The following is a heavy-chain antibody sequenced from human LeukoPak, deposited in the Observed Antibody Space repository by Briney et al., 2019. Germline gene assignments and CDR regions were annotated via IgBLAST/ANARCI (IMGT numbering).Heavy chain of an antibody. CDR3: VKGGTDYDFWNDSSYSYYFDF. Sequence: PGGSLRLSCVASGFTFGSYAMSWVRQAPGKGLEWASYINGRGGSTFYADSVKGRLTISRDNSKSTLFLQMNSLRVEDTAIYYCVKGGTDYDFWNDSSYSYYFDFWGQGTLVTVSS. J-gene: IGHJ4*02. CDR1: GFTFGSYA. CDR2: INGRGGST. D-gene: IGHD3-3*01. V-gene: IGHV3-23*01.